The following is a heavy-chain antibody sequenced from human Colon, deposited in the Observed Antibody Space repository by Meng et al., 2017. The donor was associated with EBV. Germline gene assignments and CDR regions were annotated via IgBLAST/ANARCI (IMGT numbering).Heavy chain of an antibody. J-gene: IGHJ4*02. V-gene: IGHV4-39*06. Sequence: RLHLHGSGRGLVKPSETLSLTCTASDGFISTGTYYWGWIRQPPGKGLEWIGSTYYSGNTYYNPSLKSRLTLPVDKSKNQFSLKLSSVTAADTAMYYCVRAPDYWGPGTLVTVSS. CDR1: DGFISTGTYY. CDR3: VRAPDY. CDR2: TYYSGNT.